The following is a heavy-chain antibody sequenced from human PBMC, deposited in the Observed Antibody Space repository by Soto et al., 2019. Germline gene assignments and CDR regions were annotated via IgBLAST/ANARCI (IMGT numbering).Heavy chain of an antibody. V-gene: IGHV4-39*01. J-gene: IGHJ4*02. CDR2: LYSSGSI. D-gene: IGHD1-1*01. Sequence: ASETPSLTRTVSGGSISSSSYYWGWIRQPPGKGLEWIGDLYSSGSIYYNPSLKSRVTISVDTSKNQFSLKLSSVTAADTAVYYCARTSTSGTRFDYWGQGSLVTVS. CDR1: GGSISSSSYY. CDR3: ARTSTSGTRFDY.